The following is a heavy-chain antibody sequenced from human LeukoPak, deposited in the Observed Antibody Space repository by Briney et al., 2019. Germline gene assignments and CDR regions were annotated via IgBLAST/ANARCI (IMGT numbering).Heavy chain of an antibody. CDR1: GGPIDSHY. V-gene: IGHV4-59*11. J-gene: IGHJ4*02. CDR2: IYYSGTT. CDR3: AGGNWLVGRN. Sequence: PSETLSLTCTVSGGPIDSHYWSWIRQPPGTGLEWIGWIYYSGTTNYNPSLKSRVTMSVDMSKNQFSLKPTSVTAADTAVYYCAGGNWLVGRNWGQGSLVTVSS. D-gene: IGHD6-6*01.